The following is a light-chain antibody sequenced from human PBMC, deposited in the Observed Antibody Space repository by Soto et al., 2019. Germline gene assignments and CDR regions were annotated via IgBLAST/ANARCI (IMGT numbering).Light chain of an antibody. J-gene: IGKJ1*01. CDR3: QQYGSSPWT. CDR2: GAS. CDR1: QSVSSSF. Sequence: PGERATLSCRASQSVSSSFLAWYQQKPGQAPRLLIYGASSRATGIPDRFSGSGSGTDFTLTISRLEPEDFAVYYCQQYGSSPWTFGQGTKVEIK. V-gene: IGKV3-20*01.